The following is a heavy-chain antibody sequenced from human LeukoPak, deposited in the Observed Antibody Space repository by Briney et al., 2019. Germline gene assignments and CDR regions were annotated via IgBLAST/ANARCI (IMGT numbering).Heavy chain of an antibody. CDR1: GYTFTGYY. J-gene: IGHJ6*02. V-gene: IGHV1-2*02. CDR3: ARASYCSSTSCYYYYYGMDV. Sequence: ASVKVSCKASGYTFTGYYMHWVRQAPGQGLEWMGWINPNSGGTNYAQKFQGRVTMTRDTSISTAYMELSRLRSDDTAVYYCARASYCSSTSCYYYYYGMDVWGQGTTVTVSS. CDR2: INPNSGGT. D-gene: IGHD2-2*01.